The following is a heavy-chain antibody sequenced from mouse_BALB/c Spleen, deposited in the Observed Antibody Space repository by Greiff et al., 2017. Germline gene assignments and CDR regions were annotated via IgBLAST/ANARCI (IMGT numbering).Heavy chain of an antibody. D-gene: IGHD2-4*01. CDR1: GFTFSNYW. CDR3: TRLGLRGNFDY. CDR2: IRLKSNNYAT. J-gene: IGHJ2*01. Sequence: EVQVVESGGGLVQPGGSMKLSCVASGFTFSNYWMNWVRQSPEKGLEWVAEIRLKSNNYATHYAESVKGRFTISRDDSKSSVYLQMNNLRAEDTGIYYCTRLGLRGNFDYWGQGTTLTVSS. V-gene: IGHV6-6*02.